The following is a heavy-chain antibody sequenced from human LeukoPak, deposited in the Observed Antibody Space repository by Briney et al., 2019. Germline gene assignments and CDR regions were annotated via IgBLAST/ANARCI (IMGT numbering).Heavy chain of an antibody. CDR2: INHSGST. Sequence: SETLSLTCAVYGGSFSGYYWSWVRQPPEKGLEWIGEINHSGSTNYNPSLKSRVTISVDKSKNQFSLKLSSVTAADTAVYYCARVGWYAFDYWGQGTLVTVSS. CDR1: GGSFSGYY. CDR3: ARVGWYAFDY. D-gene: IGHD6-19*01. V-gene: IGHV4-34*01. J-gene: IGHJ4*02.